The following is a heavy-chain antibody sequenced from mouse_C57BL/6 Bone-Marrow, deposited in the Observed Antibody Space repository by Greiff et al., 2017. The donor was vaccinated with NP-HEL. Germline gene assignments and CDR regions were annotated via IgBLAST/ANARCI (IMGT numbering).Heavy chain of an antibody. D-gene: IGHD3-1*01. V-gene: IGHV14-1*01. J-gene: IGHJ2*01. CDR3: TTHSRATEGYFDY. CDR1: GFNIKDYY. CDR2: IDPEDGDT. Sequence: SGAELVRPGASVKLSCTASGFNIKDYYMHWVKQRPEQGLEWIGRIDPEDGDTEYAPKFQGKATMTADTSSNTAYLQLSSLTSEDTAVYYCTTHSRATEGYFDYWGQGTTLTVSS.